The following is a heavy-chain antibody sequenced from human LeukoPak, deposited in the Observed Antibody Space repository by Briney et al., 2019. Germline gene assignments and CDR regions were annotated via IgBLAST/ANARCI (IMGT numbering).Heavy chain of an antibody. Sequence: PGGSLRLSCAASGFTFSSYEMNWVRQAPGKGLEWVSYISSSGSTIYYADSVKGRFTISRDNAKNSLYLQMNSLRAEDTAVYYCARDGVGYCSSTTCQIDYWGQGTLVTFSS. V-gene: IGHV3-48*03. CDR3: ARDGVGYCSSTTCQIDY. CDR1: GFTFSSYE. CDR2: ISSSGSTI. D-gene: IGHD2-2*01. J-gene: IGHJ4*02.